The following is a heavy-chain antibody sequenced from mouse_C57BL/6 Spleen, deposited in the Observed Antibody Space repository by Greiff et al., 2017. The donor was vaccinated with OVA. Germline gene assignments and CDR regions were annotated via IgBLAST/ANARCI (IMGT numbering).Heavy chain of an antibody. CDR3: ALIYYYGSFYYFDY. Sequence: QVHMKQSGTELVKPGASVKLSCKASGYTFTSYWMHWVKQRPGQGLEWIGNINPSNGGTNYNEKFKSKATLTVDKSSSTAYMQLSSLTSEDSAVYYCALIYYYGSFYYFDYWGQGTTLTVSS. D-gene: IGHD1-1*01. CDR2: INPSNGGT. CDR1: GYTFTSYW. V-gene: IGHV1-53*01. J-gene: IGHJ2*01.